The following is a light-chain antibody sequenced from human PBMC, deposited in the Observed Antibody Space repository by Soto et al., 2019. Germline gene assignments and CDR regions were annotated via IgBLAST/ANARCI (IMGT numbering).Light chain of an antibody. CDR1: QDISNY. Sequence: DIQMPQSPSSLSASVGDRVTITCQASQDISNYLNWYQQKPGKAPKLLIYDASNLETGVPSRFSGSGSGTDFTFTISSLQPEDIATYYCQQYDNLLTFGGGTKV. J-gene: IGKJ4*01. CDR2: DAS. CDR3: QQYDNLLT. V-gene: IGKV1-33*01.